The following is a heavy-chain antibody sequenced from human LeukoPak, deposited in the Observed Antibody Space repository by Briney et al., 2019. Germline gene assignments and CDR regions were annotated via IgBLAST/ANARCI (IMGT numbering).Heavy chain of an antibody. CDR2: IIPIFGTA. J-gene: IGHJ6*02. CDR1: GGTLSSYA. V-gene: IGHV1-69*13. CDR3: ARWDGSGSYYSEYYYYGMDV. D-gene: IGHD3-10*01. Sequence: SVKVSCKASGGTLSSYAISWVRQAPGQGLEWMGGIIPIFGTANYAQKFQGRVTITADESTSTAYMELSSLRSEDTAVYYCARWDGSGSYYSEYYYYGMDVWGQGTTVTVSS.